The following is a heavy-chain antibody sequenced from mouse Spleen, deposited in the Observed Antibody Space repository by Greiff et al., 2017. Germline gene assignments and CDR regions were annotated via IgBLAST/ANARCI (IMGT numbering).Heavy chain of an antibody. CDR1: GYTFTDYY. CDR2: INPNNGGT. J-gene: IGHJ4*01. CDR3: AMGAYRYEAMDY. V-gene: IGHV1-26*01. D-gene: IGHD2-14*01. Sequence: VQLQQSGPELVKPGASVKISCKASGYTFTDYYMNWVKQSHGKSLEWIGDINPNNGGTSYNQKFKGKATLTVDKSSSTAYMELRSLTSEDSAVYYCAMGAYRYEAMDYWGQGTSVTVSS.